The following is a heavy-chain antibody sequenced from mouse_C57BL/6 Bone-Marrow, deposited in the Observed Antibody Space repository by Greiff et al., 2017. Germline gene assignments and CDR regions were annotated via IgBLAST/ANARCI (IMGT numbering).Heavy chain of an antibody. CDR2: ISYDGSN. Sequence: EESGPGLVKPSQSLSLTCSVTGYSITSGYYWNWIRQFPGNKLEWMGYISYDGSNNYNPSLKNRISITRDTSKNQFFLKLNSVTTEDTATYYCASVYYWGQGTLVTVSA. J-gene: IGHJ3*01. CDR3: ASVYY. CDR1: GYSITSGYY. V-gene: IGHV3-6*01.